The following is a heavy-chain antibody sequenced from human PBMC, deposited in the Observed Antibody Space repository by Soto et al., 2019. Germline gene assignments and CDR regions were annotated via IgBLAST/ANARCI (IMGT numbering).Heavy chain of an antibody. V-gene: IGHV3-30*18. CDR1: GLTFSAYG. D-gene: IGHD2-8*01. J-gene: IGHJ3*02. Sequence: QARLVESGGGVVQPGRSLRLSCEASGLTFSAYGMHWVRQAPGKGLEWVATISYDGSKKYFGDSVKGQFTISRDNSKSTLYIEMNSLITEDTAVYYCAKASHCNKGRCSLGLIGDRAFDIWGQGTMVTVSS. CDR2: ISYDGSKK. CDR3: AKASHCNKGRCSLGLIGDRAFDI.